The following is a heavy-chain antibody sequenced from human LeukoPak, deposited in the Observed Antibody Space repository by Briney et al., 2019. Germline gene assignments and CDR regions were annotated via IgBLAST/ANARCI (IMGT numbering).Heavy chain of an antibody. Sequence: GGSLRLSCAASGFTFSSYVMSWVRQAPGKGLEWVSSISNSGGSTYYADSVKGRFTVSRDNSKNTLYLQMNSLRAEDTAKYYCTKAYCGKFCSAVWGQGTTVTVSS. V-gene: IGHV3-23*01. CDR2: ISNSGGST. CDR3: TKAYCGKFCSAV. CDR1: GFTFSSYV. D-gene: IGHD3-9*01. J-gene: IGHJ6*02.